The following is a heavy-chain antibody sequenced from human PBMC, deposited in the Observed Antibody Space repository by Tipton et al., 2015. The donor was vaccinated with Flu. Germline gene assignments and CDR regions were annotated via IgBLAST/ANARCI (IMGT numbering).Heavy chain of an antibody. CDR3: ARDLIYSNYGVLNWFDP. J-gene: IGHJ5*02. CDR2: ISAYNGNT. V-gene: IGHV1-18*01. CDR1: GYTFTSYG. Sequence: QLVQSGAEVKKPGASVKVSCKASGYTFTSYGISWVRQAPGQGLEWMGWISAYNGNTNYAQKLQGRVTMTTDTSTSTAYMELRSLRSDDPAVYYCARDLIYSNYGVLNWFDPWGQGTLVTVSS. D-gene: IGHD4-11*01.